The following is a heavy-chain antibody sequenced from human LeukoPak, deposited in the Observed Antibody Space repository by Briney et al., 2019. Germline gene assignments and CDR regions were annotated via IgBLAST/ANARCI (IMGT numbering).Heavy chain of an antibody. CDR2: IFPNNGGT. Sequence: ASVKVSCKASGYTFTGYYMHWVRQAPGQELEWMGWIFPNNGGTNYAQNFQGRVTMTRDTSMSTAYMELSSLRSDDTAVYYCARFSGSSNFDYWGQGTLVTVSS. D-gene: IGHD1-26*01. CDR1: GYTFTGYY. CDR3: ARFSGSSNFDY. V-gene: IGHV1-2*02. J-gene: IGHJ4*02.